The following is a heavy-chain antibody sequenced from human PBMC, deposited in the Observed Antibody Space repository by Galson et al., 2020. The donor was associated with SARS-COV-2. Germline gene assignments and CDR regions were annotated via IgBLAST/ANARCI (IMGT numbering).Heavy chain of an antibody. V-gene: IGHV3-23*01. D-gene: IGHD2-2*01. CDR3: AKTLVGNGGYMDV. CDR1: GFTFSVYA. J-gene: IGHJ6*03. CDR2: IDSSGGFI. Sequence: GGSLRLSCGGSGFTFSVYAMNWVRQAPGKGLDWVATIDSSGGFIYYQDSVQGRFTISRDNSKDTVFLQMNSLRAEDTAVYYCAKTLVGNGGYMDVWGKGTTVTVSS.